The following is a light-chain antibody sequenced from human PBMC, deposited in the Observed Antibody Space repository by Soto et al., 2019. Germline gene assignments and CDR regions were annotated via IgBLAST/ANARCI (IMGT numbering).Light chain of an antibody. CDR3: SSYTTSSTYV. V-gene: IGLV2-14*01. Sequence: QSVLTQPASVSASPGQSITISCTGTSSDVGTYDDVSWYRQHPGKAPKLLIYEVTNRPSGVSNRFSGSKSGNTAPLTISGLQAEDEADYYCSSYTTSSTYVFGSGTKVTVL. CDR1: SSDVGTYDD. CDR2: EVT. J-gene: IGLJ1*01.